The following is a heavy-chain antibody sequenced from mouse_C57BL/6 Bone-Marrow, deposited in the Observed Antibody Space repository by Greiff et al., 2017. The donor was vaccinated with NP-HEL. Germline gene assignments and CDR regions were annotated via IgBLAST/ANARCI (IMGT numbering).Heavy chain of an antibody. V-gene: IGHV1-81*01. CDR1: GYTFTSYG. Sequence: VQLQESGAELARPGASVKLSCKASGYTFTSYGISWVKQRPGQGLEWIGEIYPRSGNTYYNEKFKGKATLTADKSSSTAYMELRSLTSEDSAVYFCAREGIYYDYAWFAYWGQGTLVTVSA. CDR3: AREGIYYDYAWFAY. CDR2: IYPRSGNT. J-gene: IGHJ3*01. D-gene: IGHD2-4*01.